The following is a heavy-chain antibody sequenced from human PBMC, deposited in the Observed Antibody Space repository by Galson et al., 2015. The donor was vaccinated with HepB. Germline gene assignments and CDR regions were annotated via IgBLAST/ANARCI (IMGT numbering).Heavy chain of an antibody. D-gene: IGHD6-6*01. J-gene: IGHJ3*01. CDR3: ARFGGARPNYYYTLDV. CDR2: ISISGTVT. CDR1: GFTLTNYG. Sequence: SLRLSCAASGFTLTNYGMGWVRQAPGKGLEWVSSISISGTVTYNTDSVRGRFTISRGTSKNTLYLQLNSLRAEDTAVYYCARFGGARPNYYYTLDVWGQGTMVIISS. V-gene: IGHV3-23*01.